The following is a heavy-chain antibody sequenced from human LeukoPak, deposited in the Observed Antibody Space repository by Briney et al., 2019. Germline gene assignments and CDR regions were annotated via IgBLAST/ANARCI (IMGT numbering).Heavy chain of an antibody. D-gene: IGHD3-16*01. CDR3: ARWTFYFDY. CDR1: GGSISSYY. J-gene: IGHJ4*02. Sequence: SETLSLTCTVSGGSISSYYWSWIRQPPGKGLEWIGYIYYSGSTYYNPSLKSRVTISVDTSKNQFSLKLSSVTAADTAVYYCARWTFYFDYWGQGTLVTVSS. CDR2: IYYSGST. V-gene: IGHV4-59*01.